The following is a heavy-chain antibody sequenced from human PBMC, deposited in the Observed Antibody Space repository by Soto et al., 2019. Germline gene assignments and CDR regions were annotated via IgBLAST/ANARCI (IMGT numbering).Heavy chain of an antibody. Sequence: EVQLLESGGGLVQPGGSLRLSCAASGFTFSSYAMSWVRQAPGKGLEWVSAISGSGGSTYYADSVKGRFTISRDNSKNTLYLQMNSLRADDTAVYYCAKVTTGEMATVFQAFDIWGQGTMVTVSS. CDR1: GFTFSSYA. CDR3: AKVTTGEMATVFQAFDI. D-gene: IGHD1-26*01. J-gene: IGHJ3*02. V-gene: IGHV3-23*01. CDR2: ISGSGGST.